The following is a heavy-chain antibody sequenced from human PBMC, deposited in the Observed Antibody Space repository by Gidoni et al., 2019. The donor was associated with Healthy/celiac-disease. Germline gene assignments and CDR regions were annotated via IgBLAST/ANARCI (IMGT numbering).Heavy chain of an antibody. CDR2: ISGSGGST. Sequence: EVQLLESGGGLVQSGGSLRLSCAASGFTFSSYAMSCVRQAPGKGLEWVSAISGSGGSTYYADSVKGRFTISRDNSKNTLYLQMDSLRAEDTAVYYCAKPDDYVWESYRYWGQGTLVTVSS. CDR3: AKPDDYVWESYRY. J-gene: IGHJ4*02. D-gene: IGHD3-16*02. CDR1: GFTFSSYA. V-gene: IGHV3-23*01.